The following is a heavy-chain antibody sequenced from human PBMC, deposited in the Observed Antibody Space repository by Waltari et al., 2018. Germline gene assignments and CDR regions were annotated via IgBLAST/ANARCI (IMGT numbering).Heavy chain of an antibody. CDR1: GFTFSSYE. D-gene: IGHD6-13*01. CDR3: ARSSIAAASDY. J-gene: IGHJ4*02. V-gene: IGHV3-48*03. Sequence: EVQLVESGGGLVQPGGSLRLSCAASGFTFSSYEMNWVRQAPGKVLEWVSYISSSGSTIYYADSVKGRFTISRDNAKNSLYLQMNSLRAEDTAVYYCARSSIAAASDYWGQGTLVTVSS. CDR2: ISSSGSTI.